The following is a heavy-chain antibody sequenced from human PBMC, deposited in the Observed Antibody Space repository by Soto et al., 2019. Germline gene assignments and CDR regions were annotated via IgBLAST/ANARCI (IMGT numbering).Heavy chain of an antibody. CDR2: LYYGRSA. CDR1: GDSISSYY. CDR3: ALRSRAVVTEY. Sequence: QVQLQESGPGLVKPSETLSLTCAVSGDSISSYYCMWIRQPPGKGLESIGYLYYGRSANYNPSLKRPVTLSVDTATDHCSLTLSSMTAAYTAVYYCALRSRAVVTEYWWQGSLGTGSS. V-gene: IGHV4-59*01. J-gene: IGHJ4*02. D-gene: IGHD2-2*01.